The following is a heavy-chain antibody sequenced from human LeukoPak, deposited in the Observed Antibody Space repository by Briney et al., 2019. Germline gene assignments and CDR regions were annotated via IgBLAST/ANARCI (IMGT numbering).Heavy chain of an antibody. CDR3: AKDSIIRITMVRGVICGALDY. J-gene: IGHJ4*02. Sequence: GGSLRLSCAASGFTFSSYGMSWVRQAPGKGLEWVSAISGSGGSTYYADSVKGRFTISRDNSKNTLYLQMNSLRAEDTAVYYCAKDSIIRITMVRGVICGALDYWGQGTLVTVSS. CDR1: GFTFSSYG. D-gene: IGHD3-10*01. V-gene: IGHV3-23*01. CDR2: ISGSGGST.